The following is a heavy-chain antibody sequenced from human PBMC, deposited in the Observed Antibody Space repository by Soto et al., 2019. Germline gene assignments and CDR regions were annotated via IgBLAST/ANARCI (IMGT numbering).Heavy chain of an antibody. V-gene: IGHV4-38-2*02. CDR1: GYSISSDYS. D-gene: IGHD3-22*01. Sequence: SETLSLTCAVSGYSISSDYSWGWIRQPPGKGLEWLGSIFHSGSTYYNPSLKSRVTISLDTSQNHFSLKLSSVTAADTAVYYCARENYYDGSGYYYYCDYWGHGTMVTVS. CDR3: ARENYYDGSGYYYYCDY. J-gene: IGHJ4*01. CDR2: IFHSGST.